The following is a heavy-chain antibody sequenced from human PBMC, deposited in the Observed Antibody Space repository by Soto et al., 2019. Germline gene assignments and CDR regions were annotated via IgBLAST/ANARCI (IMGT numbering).Heavy chain of an antibody. CDR2: IYYSGNT. Sequence: QVQLQESGPGLVKPSQTLSLTCTVSGGSISSGGYYWSWIRQHPGKGLEWIGYIYYSGNTYYNPSLKSRVTTSVDTSKNQFSLKLSSVTAADTAVYYCARGIAVAGLDYWGQGTLVTVSS. CDR3: ARGIAVAGLDY. V-gene: IGHV4-31*03. CDR1: GGSISSGGYY. D-gene: IGHD6-19*01. J-gene: IGHJ4*02.